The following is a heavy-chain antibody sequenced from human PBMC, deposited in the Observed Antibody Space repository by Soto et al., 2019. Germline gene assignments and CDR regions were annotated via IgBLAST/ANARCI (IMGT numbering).Heavy chain of an antibody. D-gene: IGHD7-27*01. CDR1: GYTFTSYD. CDR3: ARGPRNWGVDY. J-gene: IGHJ4*02. V-gene: IGHV1-8*01. CDR2: MNPNSGNT. Sequence: QVQLVQSGAEVKKPGASVKVSCKAAGYTFTSYDINWMRQATGQGFEWMGWMNPNSGNTGYAQKFQGRVTMTRDTSISTAFMELSDLRSEDTAVYYCARGPRNWGVDYWGQGTLVTASS.